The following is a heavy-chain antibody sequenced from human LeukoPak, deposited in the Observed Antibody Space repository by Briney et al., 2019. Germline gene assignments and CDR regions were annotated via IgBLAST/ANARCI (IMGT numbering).Heavy chain of an antibody. CDR1: GGSISSGSYY. D-gene: IGHD3-22*01. CDR2: IYTSGST. CDR3: ARGKYYYDTRGYLFDY. V-gene: IGHV4-61*02. Sequence: SETLSLTCTVSGGSISSGSYYWSWIRQPAGKGLEWIGRIYTSGSTSYNPSLKSRVTISVDTSKNQFSLNLSSVTAADTAVYYCARGKYYYDTRGYLFDYWGQGTLVTVSS. J-gene: IGHJ4*02.